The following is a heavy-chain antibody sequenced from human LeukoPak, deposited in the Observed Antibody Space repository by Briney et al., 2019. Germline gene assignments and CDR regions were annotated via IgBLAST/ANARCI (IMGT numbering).Heavy chain of an antibody. CDR1: GDSISSGYY. CDR2: CYHIGTT. V-gene: IGHV4-38-2*01. CDR3: ARTSRLRGLGIYYFDY. J-gene: IGHJ4*02. Sequence: SETLSLTCSVSGDSISSGYYWGWIRRPPGEGLEWIGSCYHIGTTYYNPSLKSRVSISVDTSKNHFSLKLSSVTAADTAVYYCARTSRLRGLGIYYFDYWGQGTLVTVSS. D-gene: IGHD6-25*01.